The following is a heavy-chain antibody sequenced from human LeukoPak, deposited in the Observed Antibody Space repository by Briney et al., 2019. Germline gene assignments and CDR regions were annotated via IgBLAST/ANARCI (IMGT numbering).Heavy chain of an antibody. D-gene: IGHD2-21*01. J-gene: IGHJ3*02. Sequence: GGSLRLSCAASGFTFSSYSMNWVRQTPGKGLEWISYISSTSSTIYFADSVKGRFTISRDNAKNSLYLQMNSLRDEDTAVYYCARDNYILRAFDIWGQGTMVTVSS. CDR1: GFTFSSYS. CDR2: ISSTSSTI. V-gene: IGHV3-48*02. CDR3: ARDNYILRAFDI.